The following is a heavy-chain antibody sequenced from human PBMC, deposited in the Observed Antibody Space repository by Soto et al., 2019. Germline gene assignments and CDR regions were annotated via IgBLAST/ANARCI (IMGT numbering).Heavy chain of an antibody. V-gene: IGHV6-1*01. J-gene: IGHJ6*02. D-gene: IGHD6-6*01. CDR3: VRQPLATLALYGMDV. Sequence: SPALSRTEAICGGRVCGNSCAWNCIRQSPSRGLEWLGRTYYRSKWNYDYAESVKSRMTITPDTSNNQFSLQLNSVTPEDTAVYYCVRQPLATLALYGMDVWGQGTTVTVSS. CDR2: TYYRSKWNY. CDR1: GGRVCGNSCA.